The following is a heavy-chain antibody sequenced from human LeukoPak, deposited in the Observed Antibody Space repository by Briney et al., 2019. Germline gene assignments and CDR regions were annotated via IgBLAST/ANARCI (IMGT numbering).Heavy chain of an antibody. CDR1: GGSVSSSSHY. D-gene: IGHD6-19*01. CDR3: AKGTSSGWYYFDY. Sequence: PSETLSLTCTVSGGSVSSSSHYWGWIRQPPGKGLECIVSIYYSGSTYYNPSLKSRVTISVDTSKNQFSLKLDSVTAADTAVYYCAKGTSSGWYYFDYWGQGTLVTVSS. V-gene: IGHV4-39*07. CDR2: IYYSGST. J-gene: IGHJ4*02.